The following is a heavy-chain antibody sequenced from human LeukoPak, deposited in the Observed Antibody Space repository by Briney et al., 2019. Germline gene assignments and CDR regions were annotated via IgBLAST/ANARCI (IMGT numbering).Heavy chain of an antibody. Sequence: PGGSLRLSCAASGFTFSSYAMSWVRQAPGKGLEWVSAISGSGGSTYYADSVKGRFTISRDNSKNTLYLQMDSLRAEDTAVYSGAVSIAEVDNGGQGPLVTVSS. V-gene: IGHV3-23*01. D-gene: IGHD5-12*01. CDR2: ISGSGGST. J-gene: IGHJ4*02. CDR3: AVSIAEVDN. CDR1: GFTFSSYA.